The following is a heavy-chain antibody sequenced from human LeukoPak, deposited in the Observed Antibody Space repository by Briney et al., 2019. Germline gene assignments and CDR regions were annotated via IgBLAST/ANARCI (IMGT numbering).Heavy chain of an antibody. J-gene: IGHJ4*02. D-gene: IGHD7-27*01. CDR3: ATNVGKTFDH. CDR2: IYYSGST. CDR1: GGSISSYY. V-gene: IGHV4-59*12. Sequence: PSETLSLTCTVSGGSISSYYWSWIRQPPGKGLEWIGYIYYSGSTNYNPFLKSRVTISVDTSKNQFSLKLSSVTAADTAAYYCATNVGKTFDHWSQGTLVTVSS.